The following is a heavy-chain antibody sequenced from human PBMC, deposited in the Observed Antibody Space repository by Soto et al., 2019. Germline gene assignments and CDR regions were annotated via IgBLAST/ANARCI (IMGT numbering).Heavy chain of an antibody. Sequence: ASVKVSCKASGYIFTSYGINWLRQAPGQGLEWMGWISVYNGHTKYAHKFQDRVTMSTDTSASTAYMEVRSLRSDDTAVYYCARDQGTYGTSSHYWGQGTLVTVSS. J-gene: IGHJ4*02. CDR2: ISVYNGHT. D-gene: IGHD3-16*01. CDR3: ARDQGTYGTSSHY. V-gene: IGHV1-18*01. CDR1: GYIFTSYG.